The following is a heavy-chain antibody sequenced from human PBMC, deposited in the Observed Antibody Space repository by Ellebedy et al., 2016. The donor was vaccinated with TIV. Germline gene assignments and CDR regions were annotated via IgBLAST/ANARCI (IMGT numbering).Heavy chain of an antibody. J-gene: IGHJ4*02. CDR1: GYTFTRYY. CDR2: INPSGGST. Sequence: ASVKVSCXASGYTFTRYYMHWVRQAPGQGLEWMGIINPSGGSTSYPQKFQGRVTMTRDTSTSTVYMELSSLRSEDTAVYYCARGGGEYYYDSSASDYWGQGTLVSVSS. D-gene: IGHD3-22*01. V-gene: IGHV1-46*01. CDR3: ARGGGEYYYDSSASDY.